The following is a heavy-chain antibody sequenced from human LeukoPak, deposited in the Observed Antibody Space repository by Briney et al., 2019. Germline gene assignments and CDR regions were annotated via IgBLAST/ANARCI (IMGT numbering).Heavy chain of an antibody. CDR2: IKQDGSEK. D-gene: IGHD5-18*01. CDR1: GFSFSNYW. Sequence: GGSLRLSCAASGFSFSNYWMSWVRQAPGKGLEWVANIKQDGSEKYYVDSVKGRFTISRDNAKNSLYLQMNSLRAEDTAVYYCARQGYSFLSVDYWGQGTLVTVSS. CDR3: ARQGYSFLSVDY. V-gene: IGHV3-7*01. J-gene: IGHJ4*02.